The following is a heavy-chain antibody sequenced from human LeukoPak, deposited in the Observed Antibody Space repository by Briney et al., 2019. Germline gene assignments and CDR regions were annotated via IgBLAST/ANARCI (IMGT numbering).Heavy chain of an antibody. CDR2: IYSGGTT. J-gene: IGHJ3*02. D-gene: IGHD1-1*01. Sequence: GGSLRLSCAASGFTVSSNSMSWVRQAPGKGLEWVSVIYSGGTTYYADSVKGRFTISRDNSKNTLYLQMNSLRAEDTAVYYCARGYTSDASDIWGQGTMVTVSS. CDR3: ARGYTSDASDI. V-gene: IGHV3-66*02. CDR1: GFTVSSNS.